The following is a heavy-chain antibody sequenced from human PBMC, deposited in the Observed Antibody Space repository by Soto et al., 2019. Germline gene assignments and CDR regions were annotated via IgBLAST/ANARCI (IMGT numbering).Heavy chain of an antibody. Sequence: QVQLVQSGAELKKLGSSVKVSCKASGGTFSRYSITWVRQAPGHGLDWIGRIIPIFGIASYAQKFQGRVTITADESTSTAYMELSSLRSDDTAVYYCAREDRDRETGLVPAAIDGMDVWGQGTTVTVSS. CDR3: AREDRDRETGLVPAAIDGMDV. J-gene: IGHJ6*02. CDR2: IIPIFGIA. CDR1: GGTFSRYS. D-gene: IGHD2-2*01. V-gene: IGHV1-69*08.